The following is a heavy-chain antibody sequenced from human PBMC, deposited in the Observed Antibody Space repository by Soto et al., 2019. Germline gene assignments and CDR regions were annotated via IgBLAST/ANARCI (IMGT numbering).Heavy chain of an antibody. V-gene: IGHV4-39*01. CDR3: PSMVFHCLRGSCDDYSFDGLDV. Sequence: SETLSLTCTVSGGSISSSSYYWGWIRQPPGKGLEWIGSIYYSGSTYYNPSIKSRVTISVDTSKNQFSLRLISVNVSDTSVYYCPSMVFHCLRGSCDDYSFDGLDVWGQGTTLTVS. CDR1: GGSISSSSYY. CDR2: IYYSGST. D-gene: IGHD2-15*01. J-gene: IGHJ6*02.